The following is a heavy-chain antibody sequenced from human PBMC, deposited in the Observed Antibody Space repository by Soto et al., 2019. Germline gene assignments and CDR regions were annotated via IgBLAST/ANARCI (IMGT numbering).Heavy chain of an antibody. D-gene: IGHD6-19*01. Sequence: SVEVSCKASGGTFRSDAVSWVRQAPGQGLEWMGGLIPILGTTHYAQKFQGRVTITADESTNTAYMELSSLRSDDTAVYYCARASGYVSGWYHDYWGQGTRVTVSS. CDR2: LIPILGTT. CDR3: ARASGYVSGWYHDY. CDR1: GGTFRSDA. J-gene: IGHJ4*02. V-gene: IGHV1-69*13.